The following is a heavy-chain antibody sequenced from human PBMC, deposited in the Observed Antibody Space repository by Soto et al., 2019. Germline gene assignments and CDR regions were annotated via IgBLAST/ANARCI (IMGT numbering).Heavy chain of an antibody. CDR2: IVVGSGNT. D-gene: IGHD3-3*01. Sequence: SVKVSCKASGFTFTSSAMQWVRQARGQRLEWIGWIVVGSGNTNYAQKFQERVTITRDMSTSTAYMELSSLRSEDTAVYYCAAGQRGYDFWSGYLVQDYYYMDVWGKGTTVTVSS. J-gene: IGHJ6*03. V-gene: IGHV1-58*02. CDR1: GFTFTSSA. CDR3: AAGQRGYDFWSGYLVQDYYYMDV.